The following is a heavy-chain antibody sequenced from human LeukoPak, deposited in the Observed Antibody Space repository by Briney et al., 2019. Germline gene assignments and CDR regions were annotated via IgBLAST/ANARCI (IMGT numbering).Heavy chain of an antibody. CDR2: ISYSGST. Sequence: SETLSLTCTVSGGSISSSDYYWGWIRQPPGKGLEWIGSISYSGSTYYNPSLKSRITISVDTSKNQFSLRVSSLTAADTAVYYCARQRITFGGVISILDSWGQGTLVTVSS. CDR1: GGSISSSDYY. V-gene: IGHV4-39*01. CDR3: ARQRITFGGVISILDS. D-gene: IGHD3-16*02. J-gene: IGHJ4*02.